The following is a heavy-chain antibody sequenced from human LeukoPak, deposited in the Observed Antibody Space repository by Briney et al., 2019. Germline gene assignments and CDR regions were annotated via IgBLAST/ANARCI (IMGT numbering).Heavy chain of an antibody. CDR1: GFTFSSYA. CDR3: AKRTTIYRFDY. CDR2: ISDSGGST. V-gene: IGHV3-23*01. D-gene: IGHD5-18*01. J-gene: IGHJ4*02. Sequence: AGSLRLSCAASGFTFSSYAMSWVRQAPGKGLEWVSTISDSGGSTYYADSVKGRFTISRDNSKNTLYLQMNSLRAEDTAVYYCAKRTTIYRFDYWGQETLVTVSS.